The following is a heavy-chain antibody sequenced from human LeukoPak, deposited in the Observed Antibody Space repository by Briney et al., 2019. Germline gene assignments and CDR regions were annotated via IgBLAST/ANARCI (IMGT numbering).Heavy chain of an antibody. CDR3: AKEDIVVVPAASYYFDY. D-gene: IGHD2-2*01. V-gene: IGHV3-30*02. Sequence: GGSLRLSCAASAFTFSRYGMHWVRQAPGEGLEWVAFIRYDGSNKYYADSVKGRFTISRDNSKNTLYLQMNSLRAEDTAVYYCAKEDIVVVPAASYYFDYWGQGTLVTVSS. J-gene: IGHJ4*02. CDR1: AFTFSRYG. CDR2: IRYDGSNK.